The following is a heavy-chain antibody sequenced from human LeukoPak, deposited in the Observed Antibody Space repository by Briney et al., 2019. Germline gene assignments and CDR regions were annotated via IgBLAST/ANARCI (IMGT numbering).Heavy chain of an antibody. V-gene: IGHV4-30-2*01. J-gene: IGHJ6*02. D-gene: IGHD3-3*01. CDR1: GGSISSGGYS. Sequence: SETLSLTCAVSGGSISSGGYSWRWIQQPPGKGLEWIGYIYHSGSTNYNPSLKSRATISVDTSKNQFSLKLSSVTAADTAVYYCARGAPKLSHNYDLGYGMDVWGQGTTVTVSS. CDR2: IYHSGST. CDR3: ARGAPKLSHNYDLGYGMDV.